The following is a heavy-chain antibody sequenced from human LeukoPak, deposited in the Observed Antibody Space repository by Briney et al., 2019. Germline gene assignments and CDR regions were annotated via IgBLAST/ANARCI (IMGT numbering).Heavy chain of an antibody. D-gene: IGHD2-21*01. Sequence: GGSLRLSCAASGFTFSSYAMSWVRQAPGKGPEWVSTISGSGGSTSYADSVKGRFTISRDNSKNTLYLQMNSLRGGDTAVYYCARAFCVGECFVLHIFFDSWGQGTLVTVSS. J-gene: IGHJ4*02. CDR1: GFTFSSYA. V-gene: IGHV3-23*01. CDR3: ARAFCVGECFVLHIFFDS. CDR2: ISGSGGST.